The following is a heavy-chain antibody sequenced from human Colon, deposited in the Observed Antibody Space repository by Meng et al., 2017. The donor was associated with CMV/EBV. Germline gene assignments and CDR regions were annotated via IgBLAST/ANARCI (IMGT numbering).Heavy chain of an antibody. CDR1: GFTFSSYA. Sequence: GFTFSSYAMHWVRQAPGKGLEWVAVISYDGSNKYYADSVKGRFTISRDNSKNTLYLQMNSLRAEDTAVYYCARVIGPWSSSSLFDYWGQGTLVTVSS. V-gene: IGHV3-30-3*01. CDR3: ARVIGPWSSSSLFDY. CDR2: ISYDGSNK. J-gene: IGHJ4*02. D-gene: IGHD6-6*01.